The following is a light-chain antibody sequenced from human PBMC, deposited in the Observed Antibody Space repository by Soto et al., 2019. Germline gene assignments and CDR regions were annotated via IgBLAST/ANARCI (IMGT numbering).Light chain of an antibody. Sequence: DIQMTQSPSSLSASIGDRVTITCQASQDISDFLNWYQERPGKAPQLLIYDASKLETGVPSRFSGSGSRTDFTFTISSLQPKDVATYYCQQYDGLPLTFGGGTKVDI. CDR1: QDISDF. CDR3: QQYDGLPLT. V-gene: IGKV1-33*01. J-gene: IGKJ4*01. CDR2: DAS.